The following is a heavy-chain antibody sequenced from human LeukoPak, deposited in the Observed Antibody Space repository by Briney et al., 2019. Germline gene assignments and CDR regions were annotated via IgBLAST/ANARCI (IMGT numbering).Heavy chain of an antibody. J-gene: IGHJ4*02. V-gene: IGHV3-7*01. CDR1: GFTFSSYW. CDR2: IKQDESEK. CDR3: ARDKIEGPTKLDY. Sequence: GGSLRLSCAASGFTFSSYWMSWVRQAPGKGLEWVAYIKQDESEKYYVDSLKGRFTISRDNAKNSLYLQMNSLRAEDTAVYYCARDKIEGPTKLDYWGQGILVTVSS. D-gene: IGHD1-1*01.